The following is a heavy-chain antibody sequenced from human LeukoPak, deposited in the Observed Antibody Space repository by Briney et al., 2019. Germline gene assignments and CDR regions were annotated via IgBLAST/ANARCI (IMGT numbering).Heavy chain of an antibody. CDR2: IGTAGDT. CDR1: GFTFRRYD. J-gene: IGHJ6*02. CDR3: ARDYYDSSRPSGMDV. V-gene: IGHV3-13*01. D-gene: IGHD3-22*01. Sequence: GGSLRLSCAASGFTFRRYDMHWVRQGTGKGLEWVSSIGTAGDTYYPGSVKGRFTIFRENAKNSLYLQMNSLRAEDTAVYYCARDYYDSSRPSGMDVWGQRTTVTVSS.